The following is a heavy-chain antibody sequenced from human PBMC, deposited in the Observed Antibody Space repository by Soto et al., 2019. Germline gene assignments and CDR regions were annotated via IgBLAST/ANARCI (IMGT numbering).Heavy chain of an antibody. V-gene: IGHV1-18*03. D-gene: IGHD3-3*01. CDR1: GYTFTSYG. CDR3: AREKGYYDFWSGYPADYYYGMDV. CDR2: ISAYNGNT. J-gene: IGHJ6*02. Sequence: ASVKVSCKASGYTFTSYGISWVRQAPGQGLEWMGWISAYNGNTNYAQKLQGRVTMTTDTSTSTAYMELRSLRSDDMAVYYCAREKGYYDFWSGYPADYYYGMDVWGQVTTVTVSS.